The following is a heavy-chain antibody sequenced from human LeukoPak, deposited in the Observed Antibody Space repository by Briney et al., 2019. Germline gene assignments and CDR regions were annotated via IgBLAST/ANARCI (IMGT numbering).Heavy chain of an antibody. V-gene: IGHV3-11*01. J-gene: IGHJ6*02. Sequence: GGSLRLSCAASGFTFSDYYMSWIRQAPGKGLGWVSYISSSGSTIYYADSVKGRFTISRDNAKNSLYLQMNSLRAEDTAVYYCARCDMVIALHYYGMDVWGQGTTVTVSS. D-gene: IGHD2-15*01. CDR3: ARCDMVIALHYYGMDV. CDR1: GFTFSDYY. CDR2: ISSSGSTI.